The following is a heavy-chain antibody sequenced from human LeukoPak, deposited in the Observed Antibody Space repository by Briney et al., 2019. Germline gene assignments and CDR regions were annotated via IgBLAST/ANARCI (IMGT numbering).Heavy chain of an antibody. CDR3: ARVYRSSYWVHYYFDY. Sequence: SETLSLTCTVSGGSISSGGYYWSWIRQHPGKGLEWIGYIYYSGSTYYNPSLKSRVTISVDTSKNQFSLKLSSVTAADTAAYYCARVYRSSYWVHYYFDYWGQGTLVTVSS. D-gene: IGHD4-11*01. J-gene: IGHJ4*02. V-gene: IGHV4-31*03. CDR1: GGSISSGGYY. CDR2: IYYSGST.